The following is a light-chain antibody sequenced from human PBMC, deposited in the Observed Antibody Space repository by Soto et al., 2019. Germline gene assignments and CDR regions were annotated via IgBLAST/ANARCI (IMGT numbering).Light chain of an antibody. J-gene: IGLJ2*01. V-gene: IGLV1-44*01. CDR3: AAWDDSLNGRV. Sequence: QSVLTQPPSASGTPGQRVTISCSGSNSDIGSNPVNWYQQLPGTAPKLLIYSDNQRPSGVPDRFSGSKSGTSASLAISGLQSEDEADYYCAAWDDSLNGRVFGGGTKGTVL. CDR2: SDN. CDR1: NSDIGSNP.